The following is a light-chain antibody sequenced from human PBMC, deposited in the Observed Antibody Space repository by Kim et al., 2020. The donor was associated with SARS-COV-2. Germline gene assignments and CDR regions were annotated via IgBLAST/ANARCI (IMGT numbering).Light chain of an antibody. CDR1: KSGDNY. Sequence: PGTKTSFPSSEYKSGDNYVTWYQQTPGHSPVVVIYQDNQRPSGIPERFSGSNSGNTATLTISGTQAMDEADYYCQAWDSSTHNYVFGAGTKVTVL. J-gene: IGLJ1*01. CDR2: QDN. V-gene: IGLV3-1*01. CDR3: QAWDSSTHNYV.